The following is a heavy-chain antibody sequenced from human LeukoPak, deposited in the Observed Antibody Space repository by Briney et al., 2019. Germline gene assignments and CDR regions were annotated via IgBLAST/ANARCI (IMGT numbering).Heavy chain of an antibody. CDR1: GFTFSSYS. D-gene: IGHD6-19*01. Sequence: PGGSLRLSWAASGFTFSSYSMNWVRQAPGKGLEWVSYISSSSYTIYYADSVKGRFTISRDNAKNSLYLQMNSLRAEDTAVYYCASEYSSGWYGRYFDYWGQGTLVTVSS. CDR3: ASEYSSGWYGRYFDY. CDR2: ISSSSYTI. V-gene: IGHV3-48*01. J-gene: IGHJ4*02.